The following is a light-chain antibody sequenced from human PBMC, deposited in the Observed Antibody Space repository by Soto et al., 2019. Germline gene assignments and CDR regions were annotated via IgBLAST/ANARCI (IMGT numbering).Light chain of an antibody. V-gene: IGKV1-5*03. CDR2: KAS. CDR3: QQYQSYSQ. J-gene: IGKJ1*01. CDR1: ESINSW. Sequence: DIQMTQSPSTLSASVGDRVTITCRASESINSWLAWYQQKPGKAPKLLIYKASNLESGVPSRFSGSGSGTECTFTITSLQPDDFATYYCQQYQSYSQFGQGTKEEIK.